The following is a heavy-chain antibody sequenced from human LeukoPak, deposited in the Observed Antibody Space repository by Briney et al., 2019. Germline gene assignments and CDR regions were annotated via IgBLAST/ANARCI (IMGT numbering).Heavy chain of an antibody. D-gene: IGHD6-19*01. Sequence: SETLSLTCTVSGGSISSYYWSWIRQPPGKGLEWIGYIYYSGSTNYNPSLKSRVTISVDTSKNQFSLKLSSVTAADTAAYYCARDRRSYYYYGMDVWGQGTTVTVSS. CDR2: IYYSGST. V-gene: IGHV4-59*01. CDR3: ARDRRSYYYYGMDV. J-gene: IGHJ6*02. CDR1: GGSISSYY.